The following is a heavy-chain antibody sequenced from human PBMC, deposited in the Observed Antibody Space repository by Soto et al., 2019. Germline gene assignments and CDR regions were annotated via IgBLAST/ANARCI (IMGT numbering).Heavy chain of an antibody. D-gene: IGHD6-19*01. CDR2: INAGNGNT. CDR3: ARTMRYRGWAGWFDP. J-gene: IGHJ5*02. CDR1: GYTFTSYA. V-gene: IGHV1-3*01. Sequence: ASLKVSCKASGYTFTSYAMHWVRQAPGQRLEWMGWINAGNGNTKYSQKFQGRVTITRDTSASTAYMELSSLRSEDTAVYYCARTMRYRGWAGWFDPWGQGTLVTVSS.